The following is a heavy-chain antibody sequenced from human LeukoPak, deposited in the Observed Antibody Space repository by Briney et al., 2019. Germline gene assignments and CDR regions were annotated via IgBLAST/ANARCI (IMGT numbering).Heavy chain of an antibody. D-gene: IGHD6-19*01. CDR2: IDSSSSTI. V-gene: IGHV3-48*02. CDR3: ARYEYSSGQMFDY. Sequence: GGSLRLSCAASGFTFSSYSMNWVRQAPGKGLEWVPCIDSSSSTIYYADSVKGRFTISRDNAKNSLYLQMNSLRDEDTAVYYCARYEYSSGQMFDYWGQGTLVTVSS. CDR1: GFTFSSYS. J-gene: IGHJ4*02.